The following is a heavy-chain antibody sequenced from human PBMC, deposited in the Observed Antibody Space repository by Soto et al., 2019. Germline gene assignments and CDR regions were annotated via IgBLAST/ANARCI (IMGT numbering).Heavy chain of an antibody. CDR1: GFSLSTSGVG. CDR2: IYWDGDK. J-gene: IGHJ4*02. D-gene: IGHD6-25*01. V-gene: IGHV2-5*02. CDR3: AHRRKGIAAAYFDS. Sequence: VSGPTLVNPTQTLTLTCTFSGFSLSTSGVGVGWIRQPPGKALEWLALIYWDGDKRYSPSLKSRLTVTKDTSKNQVALTMTNMDPVDTATYYCAHRRKGIAAAYFDSLGQGTPVTVPS.